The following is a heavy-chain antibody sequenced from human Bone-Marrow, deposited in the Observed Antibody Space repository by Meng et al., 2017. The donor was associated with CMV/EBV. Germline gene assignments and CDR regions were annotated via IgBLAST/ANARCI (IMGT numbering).Heavy chain of an antibody. Sequence: GSLRLPCTVSGCPVSSGSYYWSWIRQPPGKGLEWIGYIYYSESINYNPSLKSRVTISVDTSKNQFSLKLSSVTAADTAVYYCARDGSGISLAADAFAIWGQGTVVPVSS. J-gene: IGHJ3*02. D-gene: IGHD1-26*01. CDR1: GCPVSSGSYY. CDR3: ARDGSGISLAADAFAI. CDR2: IYYSESI. V-gene: IGHV4-61*01.